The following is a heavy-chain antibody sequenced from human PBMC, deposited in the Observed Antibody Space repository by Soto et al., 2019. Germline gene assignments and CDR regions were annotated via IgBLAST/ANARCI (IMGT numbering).Heavy chain of an antibody. V-gene: IGHV1-69*12. D-gene: IGHD3-22*01. CDR1: GVTFSSYA. J-gene: IGHJ4*02. CDR2: IIPIFGTA. Sequence: QVQLVQSGAEVKKPGSSVKVSCKASGVTFSSYAISWVRQPPGQGLEWMGGIIPIFGTANYAQKLQGRVTITADESTSTAYMELSSLRSEDTAVYYCARARITMIVVQWYYFDYWGQGTLVTVSS. CDR3: ARARITMIVVQWYYFDY.